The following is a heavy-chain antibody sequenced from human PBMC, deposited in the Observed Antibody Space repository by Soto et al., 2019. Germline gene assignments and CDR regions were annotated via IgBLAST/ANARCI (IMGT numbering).Heavy chain of an antibody. CDR3: ARAGPVSGNHAFDI. Sequence: QVQLVQSGAEVKKPGSSVKVSCKASGGSFSSYAISWVRQAPVQGLEWMGGIIPIFGAPTYAQKFQGRITIIVDKSTSTAYMELSSLRSEETAFYYCARAGPVSGNHAFDIWGQGTLVTVSS. D-gene: IGHD6-19*01. CDR1: GGSFSSYA. V-gene: IGHV1-69*06. CDR2: IIPIFGAP. J-gene: IGHJ3*02.